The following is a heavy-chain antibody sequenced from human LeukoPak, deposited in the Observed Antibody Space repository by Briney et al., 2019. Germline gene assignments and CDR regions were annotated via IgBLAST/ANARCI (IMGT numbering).Heavy chain of an antibody. J-gene: IGHJ4*02. V-gene: IGHV1-18*01. CDR1: GYSLSSNG. Sequence: ASVKVSSKASGYSLSSNGISWARQAPGQGLEWMGWISDYSGNTKYAQNFQDRVTLTTDRSTNAAYMELRSLRSDDTAVYYCAREGATDYYFDPWGQGTLVTVSS. CDR3: AREGATDYYFDP. D-gene: IGHD4-11*01. CDR2: ISDYSGNT.